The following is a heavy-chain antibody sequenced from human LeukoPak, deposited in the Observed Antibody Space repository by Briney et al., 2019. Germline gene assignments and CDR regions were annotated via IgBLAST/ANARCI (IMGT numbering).Heavy chain of an antibody. Sequence: GGSLGLSCAASGFTFSNYGMHWVRQAPGKGLEWVAFIRYDGSNKYFADSLKGRFTISRDNSKNTLYLQMNSLTAEDTAIYYCAKATGTLGNWGQGTLVTASS. V-gene: IGHV3-30*02. D-gene: IGHD1-1*01. CDR1: GFTFSNYG. CDR3: AKATGTLGN. J-gene: IGHJ4*02. CDR2: IRYDGSNK.